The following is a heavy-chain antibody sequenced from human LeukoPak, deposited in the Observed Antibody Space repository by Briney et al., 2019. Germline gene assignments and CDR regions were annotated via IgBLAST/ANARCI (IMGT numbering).Heavy chain of an antibody. D-gene: IGHD2-15*01. V-gene: IGHV3-73*01. CDR1: GFTFSGSA. J-gene: IGHJ4*02. CDR3: TTSAPVVVAAPQ. Sequence: PGGSLRLSCAASGFTFSGSAMHWVRQASGKGLEWVGRIRSKANSYATAYAASVKGRFTISRDDSKNTAYLQMNSLKTEDTAVYYCTTSAPVVVAAPQWGQGTLVTVSS. CDR2: IRSKANSYAT.